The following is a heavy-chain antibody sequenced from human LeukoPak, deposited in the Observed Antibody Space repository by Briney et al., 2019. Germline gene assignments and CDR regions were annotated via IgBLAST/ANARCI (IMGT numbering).Heavy chain of an antibody. CDR1: GLIFRSYW. CDR3: ARGPPWYFDL. Sequence: GGSLRLSCAASGLIFRSYWMHWVRQAPGKGLVWVSTINSDGSSTTYADSVKGLFTISRDNAKNTLYLQMNSLRVEDTVVYYCARGPPWYFDLWGRGTLVTVSS. CDR2: INSDGSST. J-gene: IGHJ2*01. V-gene: IGHV3-74*01. D-gene: IGHD6-25*01.